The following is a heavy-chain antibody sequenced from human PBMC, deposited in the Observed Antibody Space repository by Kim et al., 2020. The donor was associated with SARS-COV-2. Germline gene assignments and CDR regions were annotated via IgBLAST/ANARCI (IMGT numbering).Heavy chain of an antibody. J-gene: IGHJ4*02. D-gene: IGHD6-13*01. CDR3: ARRYGIADQFDN. Sequence: YSPSFQGHATMSVDKSNRAAYLQWSSLRASDTAIYYCARRYGIADQFDNWGQGTLVTVSS. V-gene: IGHV5-10-1*01.